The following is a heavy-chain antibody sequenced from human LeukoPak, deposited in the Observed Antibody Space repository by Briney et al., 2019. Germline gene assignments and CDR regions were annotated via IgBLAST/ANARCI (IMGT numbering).Heavy chain of an antibody. J-gene: IGHJ3*02. Sequence: GGSLRLSCAASGFTFSSYAMSWVRQAPGKGLEWVSAISGSGGSTYYAGSVKGRFTISRDNSKNTLYLQMSSLRPEDTAVFYCVKDMGNDYGDFDAFDIWGQGTMVTVSS. CDR2: ISGSGGST. CDR1: GFTFSSYA. CDR3: VKDMGNDYGDFDAFDI. V-gene: IGHV3-23*01. D-gene: IGHD4-17*01.